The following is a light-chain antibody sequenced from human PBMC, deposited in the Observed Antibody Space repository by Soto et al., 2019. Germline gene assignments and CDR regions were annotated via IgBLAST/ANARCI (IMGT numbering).Light chain of an antibody. J-gene: IGKJ1*01. CDR3: QHYGSSRT. Sequence: PGERATLSFRASQSVSSNYLAWYQQKPGQAPRLLIFGTSSRATGIPDRFSGSGSGTDFTLTITRLEPEDFAVYYCQHYGSSRTFGQGTKVDIK. V-gene: IGKV3-20*01. CDR2: GTS. CDR1: QSVSSNY.